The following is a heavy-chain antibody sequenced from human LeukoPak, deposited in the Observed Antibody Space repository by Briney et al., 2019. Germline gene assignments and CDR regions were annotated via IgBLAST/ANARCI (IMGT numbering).Heavy chain of an antibody. Sequence: GGSLRLSCAAPGFIFSSYNMNWVRQAPGKGLEWVSSISSSSSYIYYADSVKGRFTISRDNAKKSVYLQMNSLRVEDTAVYYCAEAPVTSCRGAYCYPFDSWGQGTVVTVSS. D-gene: IGHD2-21*01. CDR1: GFIFSSYN. CDR3: AEAPVTSCRGAYCYPFDS. V-gene: IGHV3-21*01. J-gene: IGHJ4*02. CDR2: ISSSSSYI.